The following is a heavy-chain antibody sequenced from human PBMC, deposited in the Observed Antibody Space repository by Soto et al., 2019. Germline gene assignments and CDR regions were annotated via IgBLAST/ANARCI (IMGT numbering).Heavy chain of an antibody. CDR1: GFTFSIYA. V-gene: IGHV3-23*01. Sequence: EVQLLESGGGLVQPGGSLRLSCAASGFTFSIYAVNWVRQAPGKGLEWVSVISGSGGSTYYAASVRGRFTISRDNSKNALYLQMNSLSAEDTAVYYCARRTVGWYFDLWGRGTLVTVSS. CDR2: ISGSGGST. CDR3: ARRTVGWYFDL. D-gene: IGHD4-17*01. J-gene: IGHJ2*01.